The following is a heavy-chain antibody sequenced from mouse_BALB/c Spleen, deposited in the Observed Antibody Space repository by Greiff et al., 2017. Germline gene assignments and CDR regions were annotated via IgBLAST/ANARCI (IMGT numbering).Heavy chain of an antibody. CDR3: APLTGTGAMDY. CDR1: GYSITSDYA. V-gene: IGHV3-2*02. CDR2: ISYSGST. J-gene: IGHJ4*01. D-gene: IGHD4-1*01. Sequence: EVMLVESGPGLVKPSQSLSLTCTVTGYSITSDYAWNWIRQFPGNKLEWMGYISYSGSTSYNPSLKSRISITRDTSKNQFFLQLNSVTTEDTATYYCAPLTGTGAMDYWGQGTSVTVSS.